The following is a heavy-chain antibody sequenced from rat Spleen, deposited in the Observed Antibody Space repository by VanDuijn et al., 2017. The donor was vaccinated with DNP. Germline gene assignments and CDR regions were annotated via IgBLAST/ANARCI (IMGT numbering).Heavy chain of an antibody. J-gene: IGHJ3*01. V-gene: IGHV5-27*01. Sequence: EVQLVESGGGLVQPGMSLQLSCAASGFTFSNYYMAWVRQAPTKGLEWVAYISTGGGSTYYRDSVKGRFTVSRDNAKSTLYLQMDSLRSEDTATYYCTVDRDGSYGVAYWGQGTLVTVSS. D-gene: IGHD1-12*02. CDR1: GFTFSNYY. CDR2: ISTGGGST. CDR3: TVDRDGSYGVAY.